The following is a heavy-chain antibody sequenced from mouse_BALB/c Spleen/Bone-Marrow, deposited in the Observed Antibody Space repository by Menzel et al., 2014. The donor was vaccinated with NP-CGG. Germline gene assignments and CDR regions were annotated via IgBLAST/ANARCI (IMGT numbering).Heavy chain of an antibody. D-gene: IGHD2-3*01. V-gene: IGHV14-3*02. CDR3: ARSGDGPFAY. J-gene: IGHJ3*01. CDR1: GFNIKDTY. CDR2: IDPANGNT. Sequence: EVQLVESGAELVKPGASVKLSCTASGFNIKDTYMHWVKQRPEQGLEWIGRIDPANGNTKYGPKFQGRATVTTDTSSNTASLQLSNLTSEDTAVYYCARSGDGPFAYWGQGTLATVSA.